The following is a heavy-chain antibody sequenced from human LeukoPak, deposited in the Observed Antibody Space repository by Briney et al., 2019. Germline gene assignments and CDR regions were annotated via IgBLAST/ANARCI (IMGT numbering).Heavy chain of an antibody. CDR1: GYTLTELS. V-gene: IGHV1-24*01. D-gene: IGHD5-24*01. J-gene: IGHJ4*02. CDR3: ATSRGIYGIERWLLGPFDY. Sequence: AAVKVSCKVSGYTLTELSMHWVRQAPGKGLEWMGGFDLEDGETIYAQKFQGRVTMTEDTSTDTAYMELSSLRSEDTAVYYCATSRGIYGIERWLLGPFDYWGQGTLVTVSS. CDR2: FDLEDGET.